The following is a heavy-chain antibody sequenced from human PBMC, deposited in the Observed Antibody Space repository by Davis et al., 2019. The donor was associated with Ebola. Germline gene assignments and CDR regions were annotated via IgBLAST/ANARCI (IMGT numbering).Heavy chain of an antibody. CDR1: GYTFTSYY. CDR3: ARRRYDYVWGTDAFDI. Sequence: AASVKVSCKASGYTFTSYYMHWVRQAPGQGLEWMGIINPSGGSTSYAQKFQGRVTMTRDTSTSTVYMELSSLRSEDTAVYYCARRRYDYVWGTDAFDIWGQGTMVTVSS. V-gene: IGHV1-46*01. CDR2: INPSGGST. D-gene: IGHD3-16*01. J-gene: IGHJ3*02.